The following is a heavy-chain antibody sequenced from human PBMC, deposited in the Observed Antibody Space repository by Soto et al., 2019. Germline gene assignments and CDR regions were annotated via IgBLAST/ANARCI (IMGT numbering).Heavy chain of an antibody. V-gene: IGHV3-33*01. D-gene: IGHD1-1*01. CDR2: IWYDGSNK. CDR1: GFTFSSYG. Sequence: QVQLVESGGGVVQPGRSLRLSCAASGFTFSSYGMHWVRQAPGKGLEWVAVIWYDGSNKYYADSVKGRFTISRDNSKNTRYLQMNSLRAEDRAVYYCAGRTRAGQPTYYFDYWGQGTLVTVSS. CDR3: AGRTRAGQPTYYFDY. J-gene: IGHJ4*02.